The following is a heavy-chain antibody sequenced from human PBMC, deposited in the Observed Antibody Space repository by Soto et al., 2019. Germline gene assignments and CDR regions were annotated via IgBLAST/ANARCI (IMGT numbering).Heavy chain of an antibody. V-gene: IGHV4-31*03. CDR3: ARRAVTTVEAYYYYYYGMDV. Sequence: SETLSLTCTVSGGSISSGGYYWSWIRQHPGKGLEWIGYIYYSGSTYYNPSLKSRVTISVDTSKNQFSLKLSSVTAADTAVYYCARRAVTTVEAYYYYYYGMDVWGQGATVTVSS. J-gene: IGHJ6*02. CDR1: GGSISSGGYY. CDR2: IYYSGST. D-gene: IGHD4-4*01.